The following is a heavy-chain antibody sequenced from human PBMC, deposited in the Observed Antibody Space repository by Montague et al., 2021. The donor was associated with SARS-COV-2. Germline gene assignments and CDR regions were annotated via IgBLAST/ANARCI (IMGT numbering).Heavy chain of an antibody. CDR2: IYYSGST. Sequence: SETLSLTCTVPGRSISSRSDCSDWISQPTGQGLEWIGSIYYSGSTYYNPSLKSRVTISVDTSKNQFSLKLSSVTAADTAVYYCATYYDILTGYYIDACDIWGQGTMVTVSS. CDR1: GRSISSRSDC. CDR3: ATYYDILTGYYIDACDI. D-gene: IGHD3-9*01. V-gene: IGHV4-39*01. J-gene: IGHJ3*02.